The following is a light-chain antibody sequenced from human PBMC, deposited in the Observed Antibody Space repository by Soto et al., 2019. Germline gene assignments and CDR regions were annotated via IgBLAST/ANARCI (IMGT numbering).Light chain of an antibody. CDR2: GAS. V-gene: IGKV3-20*01. J-gene: IGKJ5*01. Sequence: VLTQSPGTLSLSPGERGTIFCFARQSVSSNPLAWYQQKPGQTPRLLIYGASSGATGTPDRISGGGSGTHFTLTISRLEPEDFAVYYCQHYVTSSITFGQGTRLEIK. CDR1: QSVSSNP. CDR3: QHYVTSSIT.